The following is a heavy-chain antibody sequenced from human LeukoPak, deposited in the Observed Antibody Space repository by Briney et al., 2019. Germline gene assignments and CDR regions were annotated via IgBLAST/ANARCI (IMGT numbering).Heavy chain of an antibody. D-gene: IGHD6-19*01. CDR2: MNPNSGNT. CDR3: ARRVAGTYYYYYGMDV. J-gene: IGHJ6*02. V-gene: IGHV1-8*01. CDR1: GYTFTSYD. Sequence: ASVKVSCKASGYTFTSYDINWVRQATGQGLEWMGWMNPNSGNTGYAQKFQGRVTMTRNTPISTAYMELSSLRSEDTAVYYCARRVAGTYYYYYGMDVWGQGTTVTVSS.